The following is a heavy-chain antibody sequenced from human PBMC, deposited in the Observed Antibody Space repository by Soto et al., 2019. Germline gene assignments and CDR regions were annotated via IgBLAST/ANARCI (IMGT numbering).Heavy chain of an antibody. CDR1: GFTFSSYA. CDR3: AKDLVAAAGMTVNAFDI. J-gene: IGHJ3*02. Sequence: EVQLLESGGGLVQPGGSLRLSCAASGFTFSSYAMSWVRQAPGKGLEWVSAISGSGGSTYYADSVKGRFTISRDNSKNTLYLQMNSLRAEDTAVYYCAKDLVAAAGMTVNAFDIWGQGTMVTVSS. V-gene: IGHV3-23*01. D-gene: IGHD6-13*01. CDR2: ISGSGGST.